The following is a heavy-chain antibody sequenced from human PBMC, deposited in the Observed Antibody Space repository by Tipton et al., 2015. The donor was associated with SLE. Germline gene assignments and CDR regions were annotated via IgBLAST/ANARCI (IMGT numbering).Heavy chain of an antibody. D-gene: IGHD6-13*01. CDR2: ISYDGSNK. CDR3: ARGDSSSGKGY. CDR1: GFTFSSYA. J-gene: IGHJ4*02. Sequence: SLRLSCAASGFTFSSYAMHWVRQAPGKGLEWVAVISYDGSNKYYADSVKGRFTISRDNSKNTLYLQMNSLRAEDTAVYYCARGDSSSGKGYWGQGTLVTVSS. V-gene: IGHV3-30*04.